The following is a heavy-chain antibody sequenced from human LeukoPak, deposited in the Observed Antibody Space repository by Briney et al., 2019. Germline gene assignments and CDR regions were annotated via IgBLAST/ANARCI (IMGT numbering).Heavy chain of an antibody. D-gene: IGHD3-3*01. V-gene: IGHV3-66*02. CDR1: GFTIYTNY. Sequence: GGSLRLSCKVSGFTIYTNYMSWVRQAPGKGLEWISIIYTGGGTSYAASVRGRFTVSKDGSGDTVFLQLTDLTMEDTAVYYCARLSGKCYRAPLDYWGQGTLVTVS. CDR3: ARLSGKCYRAPLDY. CDR2: IYTGGGT. J-gene: IGHJ4*02.